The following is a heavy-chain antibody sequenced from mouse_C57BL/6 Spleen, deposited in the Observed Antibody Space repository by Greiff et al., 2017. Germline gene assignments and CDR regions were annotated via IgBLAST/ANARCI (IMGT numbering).Heavy chain of an antibody. J-gene: IGHJ2*01. CDR1: GYTFTSYG. CDR3: ARNYGSSYNYFDY. CDR2: IYPRSGNT. V-gene: IGHV1-81*01. D-gene: IGHD1-1*01. Sequence: VQLVESGAELARPGASVKLSCKASGYTFTSYGISWVKQRTGQGLEWIGEIYPRSGNTYYNEKFKGKATLTADKSSSTAYMELRSLTSEDSAVYFCARNYGSSYNYFDYWGQGTTLTVSS.